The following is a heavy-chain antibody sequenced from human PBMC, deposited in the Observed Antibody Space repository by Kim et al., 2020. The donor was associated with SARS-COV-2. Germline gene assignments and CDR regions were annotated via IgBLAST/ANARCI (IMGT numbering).Heavy chain of an antibody. J-gene: IGHJ4*02. Sequence: SVKGRVTISRGNAKNSLYLQMNSLRAEDTAVYSCARVSQNGDYVGYYFDYWGQGTLVTVSS. CDR3: ARVSQNGDYVGYYFDY. D-gene: IGHD4-17*01. V-gene: IGHV3-11*05.